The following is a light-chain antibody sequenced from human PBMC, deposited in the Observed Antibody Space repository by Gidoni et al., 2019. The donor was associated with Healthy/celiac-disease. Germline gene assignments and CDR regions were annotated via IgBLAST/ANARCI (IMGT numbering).Light chain of an antibody. Sequence: DIQMTQSPSSLSASVGDRVTITCRASQSISSYLNWYQQKPGKAPKLLIYAASSLQSGVPSRCSGSGSGPDFTLTISSLQPEDFATYYCQQSYSTPLWTFGQGTKLEIK. CDR1: QSISSY. CDR2: AAS. CDR3: QQSYSTPLWT. V-gene: IGKV1-39*01. J-gene: IGKJ2*02.